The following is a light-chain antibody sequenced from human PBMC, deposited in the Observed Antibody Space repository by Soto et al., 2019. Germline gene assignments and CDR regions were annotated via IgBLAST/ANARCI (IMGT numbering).Light chain of an antibody. CDR2: EAS. Sequence: DIQMTQSPSTLSASVGDRVTITCRASQSIRSWLAWYQQKPGKAPKPLIYEASSLQSGVQSRFSGSGSGTEFTLTISSLQPDDSATYYCQHYNSFPWTFGQGTKVEIK. V-gene: IGKV1-5*03. CDR1: QSIRSW. J-gene: IGKJ1*01. CDR3: QHYNSFPWT.